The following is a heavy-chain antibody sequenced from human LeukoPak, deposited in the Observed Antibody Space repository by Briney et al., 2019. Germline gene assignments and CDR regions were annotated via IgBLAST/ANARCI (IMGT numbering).Heavy chain of an antibody. D-gene: IGHD4-11*01. CDR2: INWNSGGT. J-gene: IGHJ3*02. Sequence: PGGSLRLSCAASGFSFDDYAMHWVRQAPGKGLEWVSGINWNSGGTGYADSVKGRVTISRDNAKNSLYLQMNSLRVEDTALYYCAKDTRYSNYAGGSFDIWGQGTMVTVSS. V-gene: IGHV3-9*01. CDR3: AKDTRYSNYAGGSFDI. CDR1: GFSFDDYA.